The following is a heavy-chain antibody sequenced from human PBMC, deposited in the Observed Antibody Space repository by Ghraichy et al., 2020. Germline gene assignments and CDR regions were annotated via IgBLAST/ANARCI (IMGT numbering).Heavy chain of an antibody. V-gene: IGHV4-31*03. CDR2: IYYSGST. CDR1: GGSISSGGYY. CDR3: ARVVVPAATIDYNWFDP. Sequence: SQTLSLTCTVSGGSISSGGYYWSWIRQHPGKGLEWIGYIYYSGSTYYNPSLKSRVTISVDTSKNQFSLKLSSVTAADTAVYYCARVVVPAATIDYNWFDPWGQGTLVTVSS. J-gene: IGHJ5*02. D-gene: IGHD2-2*01.